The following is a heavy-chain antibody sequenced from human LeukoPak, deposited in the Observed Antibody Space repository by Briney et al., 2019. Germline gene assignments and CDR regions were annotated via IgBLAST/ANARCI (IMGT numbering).Heavy chain of an antibody. V-gene: IGHV3-48*03. CDR2: ISISGTTM. Sequence: PGGSLRLSCAASGFTFSSYEMNWVRQAPGKGLEWVSYISISGTTMLYADSVKGRFTISRDNSRTSLYLQMSSLRAEDTAVYYCARGGSSGYHYNAFDIWGLGTMVTVSS. D-gene: IGHD3-22*01. J-gene: IGHJ3*02. CDR1: GFTFSSYE. CDR3: ARGGSSGYHYNAFDI.